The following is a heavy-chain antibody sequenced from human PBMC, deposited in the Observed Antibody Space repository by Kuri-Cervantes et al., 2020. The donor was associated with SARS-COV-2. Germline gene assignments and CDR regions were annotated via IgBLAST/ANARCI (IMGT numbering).Heavy chain of an antibody. CDR2: IIPIFGTA. CDR1: GGTFSSYA. Sequence: SVKVSCKASGGTFSSYAISWVRQAPGQGLEWMGGIIPIFGTANYAQKFQGRVTITADKSTSTAYMELSSLRSEDTAVYYCAGSSRGATGGDYWGQGSLVTVSS. V-gene: IGHV1-69*06. J-gene: IGHJ4*02. CDR3: AGSSRGATGGDY. D-gene: IGHD1-26*01.